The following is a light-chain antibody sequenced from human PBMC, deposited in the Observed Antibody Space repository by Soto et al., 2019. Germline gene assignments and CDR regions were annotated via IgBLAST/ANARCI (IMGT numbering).Light chain of an antibody. CDR2: GAS. V-gene: IGKV3-15*01. Sequence: EIVMTQSTATLSVSPGERATLSCRASQSISSNLAWHQQKPGQAPRLLLYGASTRATGIPATFSGSGSGTELTLTISCLQSEDFAFYYCQQYNNWPFTFGPGTKVDIK. CDR3: QQYNNWPFT. CDR1: QSISSN. J-gene: IGKJ3*01.